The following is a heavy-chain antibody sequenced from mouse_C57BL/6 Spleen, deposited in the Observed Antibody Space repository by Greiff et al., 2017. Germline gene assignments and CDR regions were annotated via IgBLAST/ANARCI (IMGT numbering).Heavy chain of an antibody. CDR3: ARKAGYYFDY. D-gene: IGHD3-2*02. V-gene: IGHV1-69*01. CDR2: IDPSDSYT. CDR1: GYTFTSYW. J-gene: IGHJ2*01. Sequence: VQLQQPGAELVMPGASVKLSCKASGYTFTSYWMHWVKQRPGQGLAWIGEIDPSDSYTNYNQKFKGKSTLTVDKSSSTAYMQLSSLTSEDSAVYYCARKAGYYFDYWGQGTTLTVSS.